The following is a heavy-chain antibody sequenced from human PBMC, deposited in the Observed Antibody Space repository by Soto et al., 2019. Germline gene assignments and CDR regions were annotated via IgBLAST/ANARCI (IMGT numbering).Heavy chain of an antibody. D-gene: IGHD2-15*01. CDR1: GYSFTSYW. Sequence: PGESLKISCKGSGYSFTSYWIGWVRQLPGKGLEWMGVIYPGDSDTRYSPSFQGQVRISADKSISTAYLQWSSLKTSDTAMYYCARPYCSGGTCYYYGLDVWGQGTTVTVSS. V-gene: IGHV5-51*01. CDR3: ARPYCSGGTCYYYGLDV. J-gene: IGHJ6*02. CDR2: IYPGDSDT.